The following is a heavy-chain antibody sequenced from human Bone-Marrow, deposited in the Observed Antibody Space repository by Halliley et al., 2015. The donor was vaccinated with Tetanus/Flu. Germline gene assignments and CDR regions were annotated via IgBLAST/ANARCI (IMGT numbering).Heavy chain of an antibody. CDR2: IIKTGST. J-gene: IGHJ6*02. V-gene: IGHV4-34*12. D-gene: IGHD2-15*01. Sequence: LRLSCAVNGGSLSGNYWSWIRQPPGKGLEWIGEIIKTGSTDYNPSLKGRLTMSVDTSKNQLSINLRSVTAADSAVYYCMRAQGPCFNGMDVWGQGTTVSVSS. CDR1: GGSLSGNY. CDR3: MRAQGPCFNGMDV.